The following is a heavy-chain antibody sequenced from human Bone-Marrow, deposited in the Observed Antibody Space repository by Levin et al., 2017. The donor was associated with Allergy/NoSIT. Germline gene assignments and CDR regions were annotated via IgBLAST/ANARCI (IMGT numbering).Heavy chain of an antibody. Sequence: SQTLSLTCTVSGDSISSDSYYWSWIRQPAGRGLEWIGRIYSSGSTNYNPSLKSRVSISVDTAKNHFSLKLSSVTAADTAVYYCARGGLPESDYWGQGTLVTVSS. CDR3: ARGGLPESDY. CDR1: GDSISSDSYY. V-gene: IGHV4-61*02. D-gene: IGHD3-16*01. CDR2: IYSSGST. J-gene: IGHJ4*02.